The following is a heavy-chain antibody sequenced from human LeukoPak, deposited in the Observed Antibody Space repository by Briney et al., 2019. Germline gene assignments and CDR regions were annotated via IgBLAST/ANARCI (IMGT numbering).Heavy chain of an antibody. Sequence: SETLSLTCAVYGGSFSGYYWSWIRQPPGKGLEWIGEINHSGSTNYNASLKGRVTISVDTSKNQFSLRLSSVTAADTAVYYCAPRGDIEHSYGYGKWFDHWGQGTRVTVSS. V-gene: IGHV4-34*01. J-gene: IGHJ5*02. CDR3: APRGDIEHSYGYGKWFDH. D-gene: IGHD5-18*01. CDR1: GGSFSGYY. CDR2: INHSGST.